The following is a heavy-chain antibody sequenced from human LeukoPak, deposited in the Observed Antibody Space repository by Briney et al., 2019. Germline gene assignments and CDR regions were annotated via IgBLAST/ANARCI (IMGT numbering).Heavy chain of an antibody. CDR1: GYTFTGYY. CDR2: INPNSGGT. J-gene: IGHJ4*02. V-gene: IGHV1-2*02. D-gene: IGHD6-19*01. CDR3: ARAEGKQWLALDY. Sequence: ASVKVSCKASGYTFTGYYMHWVRQAPGQGLEWMGWINPNSGGTNYAQKFRGRVTMTRDTSISTAYMELSRLRSDDTAVYYCARAEGKQWLALDYWGQGTLVTVSS.